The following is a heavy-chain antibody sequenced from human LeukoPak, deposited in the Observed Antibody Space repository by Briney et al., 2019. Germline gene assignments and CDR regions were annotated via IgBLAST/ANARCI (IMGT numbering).Heavy chain of an antibody. CDR1: GYTFTSYG. V-gene: IGHV1-18*01. CDR2: ISAYNGNT. D-gene: IGHD2-2*01. Sequence: ASVKVSCKASGYTFTSYGISWVRQAPGRGLEWMGWISAYNGNTNYAQKLQGRVTMTTDTSTSTAYMELRSLRSDDTAVYYCARDGPAATGYYYYYGMDVWGQGTTVTVSS. CDR3: ARDGPAATGYYYYYGMDV. J-gene: IGHJ6*02.